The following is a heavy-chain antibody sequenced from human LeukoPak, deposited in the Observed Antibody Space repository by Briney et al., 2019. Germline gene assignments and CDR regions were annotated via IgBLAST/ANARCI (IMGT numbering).Heavy chain of an antibody. CDR1: GGSFRGYY. D-gene: IGHD2-15*01. CDR2: INHIGST. CDR3: ARGNLDNYCSGGSCYNWFDP. V-gene: IGHV4-34*01. Sequence: SETMSLTCAVYGGSFRGYYWSWNRQPPGKGREWIGEINHIGSTNYNPSPKSRVTISVDTSKNQFSLKLSSVTAADTAVYYCARGNLDNYCSGGSCYNWFDPWGQGTLVTVSS. J-gene: IGHJ5*02.